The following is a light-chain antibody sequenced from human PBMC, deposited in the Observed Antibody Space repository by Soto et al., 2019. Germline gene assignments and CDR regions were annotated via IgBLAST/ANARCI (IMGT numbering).Light chain of an antibody. CDR2: GAS. Sequence: EIVLTQSPATLSLSPGQRATLFCRASQNVNNYLAWYQQKPGQAPRLLIYGASNRATGIPDRFSGSGSGTDFTLTISRLEPEDFAVYYCQQYGSSGTFGQGTKVDI. CDR3: QQYGSSGT. V-gene: IGKV3-20*01. J-gene: IGKJ1*01. CDR1: QNVNNY.